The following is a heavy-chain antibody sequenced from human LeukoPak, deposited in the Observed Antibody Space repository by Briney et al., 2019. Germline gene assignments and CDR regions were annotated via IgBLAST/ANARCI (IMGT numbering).Heavy chain of an antibody. CDR1: GFTFSNYI. Sequence: KPGGSRRLSCAASGFTFSNYIMNCVRQAPGKGLELVSSISTGNRHIYYAASVKGRFTISRDAAKNSVYLQMNSLSAEDTAVYYCARDLSGDGYNKFDYWGQGTLVTVSP. CDR3: ARDLSGDGYNKFDY. V-gene: IGHV3-21*01. D-gene: IGHD5-24*01. J-gene: IGHJ4*02. CDR2: ISTGNRHI.